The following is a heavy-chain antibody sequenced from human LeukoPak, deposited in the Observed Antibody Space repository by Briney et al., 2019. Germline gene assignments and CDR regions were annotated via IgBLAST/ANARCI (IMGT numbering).Heavy chain of an antibody. J-gene: IGHJ4*01. V-gene: IGHV4-34*01. CDR3: ARVQDFETRGYYLGY. D-gene: IGHD3-22*01. Sequence: PSETLSLTCAVYGGSFSDYYWNWIRQPPGKGPEWIGEINHSGSTNYNPSLKSRVTMSVDTFKNQFSLTLSSVTAADTAVYYCARVQDFETRGYYLGYWGHGTLVTVSS. CDR1: GGSFSDYY. CDR2: INHSGST.